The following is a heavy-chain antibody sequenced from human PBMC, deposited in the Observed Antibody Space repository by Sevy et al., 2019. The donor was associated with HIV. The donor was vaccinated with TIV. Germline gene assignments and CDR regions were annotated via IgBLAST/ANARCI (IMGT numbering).Heavy chain of an antibody. CDR1: DGSMSSYY. CDR2: IYYNGNT. Sequence: SETLSLTYTVSDGSMSSYYWIWIRQPPGKGLEWIGYIYYNGNTNYNPSLESRVTMSIHTSMKQFSLKLRSVTAADTAMYYCARGTRDGYNLYFDSWGQGTLVTVSS. CDR3: ARGTRDGYNLYFDS. D-gene: IGHD5-12*01. V-gene: IGHV4-59*01. J-gene: IGHJ4*02.